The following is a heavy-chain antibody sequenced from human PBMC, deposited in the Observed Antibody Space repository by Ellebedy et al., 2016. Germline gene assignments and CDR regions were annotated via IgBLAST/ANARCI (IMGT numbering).Heavy chain of an antibody. Sequence: GESLKISXAASGFTFSSYSMNWVRQAPGKGLEWVSYISSSSSTIYYADSVKGRFTISRDNAKNSLYLQMNSLRAEDTAVYYCARGFRDRDSPFDYWGQGTPVTVSS. V-gene: IGHV3-48*04. J-gene: IGHJ4*02. CDR3: ARGFRDRDSPFDY. D-gene: IGHD2-21*02. CDR1: GFTFSSYS. CDR2: ISSSSSTI.